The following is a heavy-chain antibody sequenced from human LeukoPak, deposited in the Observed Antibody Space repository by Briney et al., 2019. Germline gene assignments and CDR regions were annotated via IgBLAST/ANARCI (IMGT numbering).Heavy chain of an antibody. V-gene: IGHV3-48*04. J-gene: IGHJ4*02. Sequence: TGGSLRLSCAASGFTFSSYAMHWVRQAPGKGLEWVSYISSSYNTIYYRDSVQGRFIISRDNAKNSLSLQMNSLRAEDSGNCARATSDSSGYPVSDYWGQGTLVTVSS. CDR1: GFTFSSYA. CDR2: ISSSYNTI. CDR3: ATSDSSGYPVSDY. D-gene: IGHD3-22*01.